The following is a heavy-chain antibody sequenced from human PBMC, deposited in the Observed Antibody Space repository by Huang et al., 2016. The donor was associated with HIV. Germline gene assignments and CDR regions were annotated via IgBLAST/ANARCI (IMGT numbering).Heavy chain of an antibody. V-gene: IGHV1-2*02. CDR3: ARDWSFGSSTSPAD. CDR1: GYNFTDSN. Sequence: QVQLVQSGAEVKNPGASVRVSCKASGYNFTDSNIHWVRQAPGQGLEWMGWINPKRGGTIYAQRFQGRVTMTRDTTISTVHMDLRRIQSDDTAVYFCARDWSFGSSTSPADWGQGTLVTVSS. D-gene: IGHD6-6*01. J-gene: IGHJ4*02. CDR2: INPKRGGT.